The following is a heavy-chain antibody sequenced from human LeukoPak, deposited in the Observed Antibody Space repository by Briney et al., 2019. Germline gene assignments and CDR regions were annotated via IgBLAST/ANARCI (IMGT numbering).Heavy chain of an antibody. CDR2: IDYSGST. D-gene: IGHD4-17*01. CDR3: ARGYGDFPSHPYYFDY. Sequence: PSQTLSLTCTVSGGSISSGGYYWSWIRQHPGKGLEWIGYIDYSGSTYYNPSLKSRVTISVDTSKNQFSLKLSSVTAADTAVYYCARGYGDFPSHPYYFDYWGQGTLVTVSS. J-gene: IGHJ4*02. V-gene: IGHV4-31*03. CDR1: GGSISSGGYY.